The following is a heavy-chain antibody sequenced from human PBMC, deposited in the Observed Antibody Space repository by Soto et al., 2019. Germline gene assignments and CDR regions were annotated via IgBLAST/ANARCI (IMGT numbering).Heavy chain of an antibody. Sequence: GGSLRLSCAASGFTFSIYWMSWVRQAPGKGLEWVANIKQDGSEKYYVDSVKGRFTISRDNAKNSLYLQMNSLRAEDTAVYYCARLSYYFYSMDVWGKGTTVTVSS. CDR3: ARLSYYFYSMDV. CDR2: IKQDGSEK. V-gene: IGHV3-7*01. CDR1: GFTFSIYW. J-gene: IGHJ6*03.